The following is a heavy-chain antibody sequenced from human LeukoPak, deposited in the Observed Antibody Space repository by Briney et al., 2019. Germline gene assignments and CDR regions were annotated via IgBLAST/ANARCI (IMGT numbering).Heavy chain of an antibody. CDR3: ARGRAASSYYYDSSALGAY. Sequence: SETLSLTCAVYGGSFSGYYWSWIRQPPGKGLEWIGEINHSGSTNYNPSLKSRVTISVDTSKNQFSLKLSSVTAADTAVYYCARGRAASSYYYDSSALGAYWGQGTLVTVSS. J-gene: IGHJ4*02. D-gene: IGHD3-22*01. CDR1: GGSFSGYY. CDR2: INHSGST. V-gene: IGHV4-34*01.